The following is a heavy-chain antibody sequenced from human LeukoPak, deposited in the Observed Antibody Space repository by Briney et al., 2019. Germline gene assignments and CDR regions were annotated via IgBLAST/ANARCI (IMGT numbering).Heavy chain of an antibody. D-gene: IGHD3-10*01. J-gene: IGHJ3*02. Sequence: PSETLSLTCTVSGYSISSGYYWGWIRQPPGKGLEWIGYIYYSGSTNYNPSLKSRVTISVDTSKNQFSLKLSSVTAADTAVYYCARDVPGGFGSPNHDAFDIWGQGTMVTVSS. CDR2: IYYSGST. CDR1: GYSISSGYY. CDR3: ARDVPGGFGSPNHDAFDI. V-gene: IGHV4-61*01.